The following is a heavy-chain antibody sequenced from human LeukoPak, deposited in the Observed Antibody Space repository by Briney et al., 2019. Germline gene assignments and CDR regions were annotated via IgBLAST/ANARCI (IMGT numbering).Heavy chain of an antibody. CDR3: ARDSGDGSTAMDY. Sequence: GGSLRLSCAASGFTFSFYDMNWVRQAPGKGLEWVSYTISRDNANNSLYLQMNSLRAEDTAVYYCARDSGDGSTAMDYWGQGTLVTVPS. D-gene: IGHD5-24*01. V-gene: IGHV3-48*03. J-gene: IGHJ4*02. CDR1: GFTFSFYD.